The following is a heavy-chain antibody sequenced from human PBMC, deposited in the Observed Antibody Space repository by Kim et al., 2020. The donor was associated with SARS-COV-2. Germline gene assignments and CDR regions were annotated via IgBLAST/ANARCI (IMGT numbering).Heavy chain of an antibody. J-gene: IGHJ6*02. V-gene: IGHV3-30*02. D-gene: IGHD5-18*01. Sequence: KGRFTISRDNSKNTLYLQRNSLRAEDTAVYYCANSYSYGGVEYYYYGMDVWGQGTTVTVSS. CDR3: ANSYSYGGVEYYYYGMDV.